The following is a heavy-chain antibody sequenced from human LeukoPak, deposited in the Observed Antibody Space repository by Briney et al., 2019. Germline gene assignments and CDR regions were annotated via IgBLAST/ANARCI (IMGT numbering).Heavy chain of an antibody. CDR3: AREASHVSGMDV. CDR1: GFPFSSYA. Sequence: GGSLRLSCAASGFPFSSYAMGWVRQAPGKGLDWVSGISSSGGTTHYADSVKGRFTISRDNSKNTLSLQMNSLRAEDTAVYYCAREASHVSGMDVWGQGTTVTVSS. J-gene: IGHJ6*01. V-gene: IGHV3-23*01. CDR2: ISSSGGTT.